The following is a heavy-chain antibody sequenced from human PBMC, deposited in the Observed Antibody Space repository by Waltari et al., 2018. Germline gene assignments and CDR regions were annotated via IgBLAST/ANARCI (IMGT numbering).Heavy chain of an antibody. CDR1: GFTFSSYW. V-gene: IGHV3-74*01. Sequence: EVQLVESGGGLVQPGRSLRLSCAASGFTFSSYWMHWVRQAPGKGRVWVSRINSDGSSTSYADSVKGRFTISRDNAKNTLYLQMNSLRAEDTAVYYCAREYYDFWSGYGAGWYFDLWGRGTLVTVSS. D-gene: IGHD3-3*01. J-gene: IGHJ2*01. CDR3: AREYYDFWSGYGAGWYFDL. CDR2: INSDGSST.